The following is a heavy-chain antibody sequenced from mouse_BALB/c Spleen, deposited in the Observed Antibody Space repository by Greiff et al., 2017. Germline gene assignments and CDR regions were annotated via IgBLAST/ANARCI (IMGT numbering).Heavy chain of an antibody. D-gene: IGHD2-1*01. Sequence: VQLQQSGAELVKPGASVKLSCKASGYTFTSYYMYWVKQRPGQGLEWIGGINPSNGGTNFNEKFKSKATLTVDKSSSTAYMQLSSLTSEDSAVYYCTRSIYYYFDYWGQGTTLTVSS. CDR2: INPSNGGT. V-gene: IGHV1S81*02. CDR3: TRSIYYYFDY. J-gene: IGHJ2*01. CDR1: GYTFTSYY.